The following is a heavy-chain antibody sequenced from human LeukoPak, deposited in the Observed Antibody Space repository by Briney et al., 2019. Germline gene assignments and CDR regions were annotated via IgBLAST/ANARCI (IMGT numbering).Heavy chain of an antibody. CDR2: ISYDGSNE. J-gene: IGHJ6*02. D-gene: IGHD2-2*01. CDR3: ARDYPKRDCSSTSCYLLYYYYGMDV. CDR1: GFTFSSYA. Sequence: GGSLRLSCAASGFTFSSYAMHWVRQAPGKGLEWVAVISYDGSNEYYADSVKGRFTISRDNSKNTLYLQMNSLRAEDTAVYYCARDYPKRDCSSTSCYLLYYYYGMDVWGQGTTVTVSS. V-gene: IGHV3-30-3*01.